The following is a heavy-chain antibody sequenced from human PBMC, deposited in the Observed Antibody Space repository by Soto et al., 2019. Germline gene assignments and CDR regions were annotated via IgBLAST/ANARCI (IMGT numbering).Heavy chain of an antibody. CDR1: GGTFSSYA. CDR2: IIPIFGTA. D-gene: IGHD1-1*01. Sequence: SVKVSCKASGGTFSSYAISWVRQAPGQGLEWMGGIIPIFGTANYAQKFQGRVTITADESTSTAYMELSSLRSEDAAVYYCARSNGSAYYYGMDVWGQGTTVTVSS. J-gene: IGHJ6*02. CDR3: ARSNGSAYYYGMDV. V-gene: IGHV1-69*13.